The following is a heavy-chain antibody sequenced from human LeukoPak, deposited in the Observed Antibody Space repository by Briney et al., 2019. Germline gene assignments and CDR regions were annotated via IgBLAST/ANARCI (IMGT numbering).Heavy chain of an antibody. V-gene: IGHV4-59*01. D-gene: IGHD1/OR15-1a*01. CDR1: GGSISSYY. J-gene: IGHJ4*02. CDR2: IYYSGST. CDR3: ARVDQQMNFDY. Sequence: SETLSLTCTVSGGSISSYYWSWIRQPPGKGLEWIGYIYYSGSTNYNPSLKSRVTISVDTSKNQFSLKLSSVTAADTAVYYCARVDQQMNFDYWGQGTLVTVSS.